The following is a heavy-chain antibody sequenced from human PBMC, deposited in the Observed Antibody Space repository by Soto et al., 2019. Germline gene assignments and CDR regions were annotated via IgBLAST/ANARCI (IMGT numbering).Heavy chain of an antibody. V-gene: IGHV1-8*01. CDR2: MNPNSGNT. Sequence: GASVKVSCKASGYTFTSYDINWVRQATGQGLEWMGWMNPNSGNTGYAQKFQGRVTMTRNTSISTAYMELSSLRSEDTAVYYCAREQYDFWSGYYKAEQGRYFDLWGRGTLVTVSS. CDR1: GYTFTSYD. D-gene: IGHD3-3*01. CDR3: AREQYDFWSGYYKAEQGRYFDL. J-gene: IGHJ2*01.